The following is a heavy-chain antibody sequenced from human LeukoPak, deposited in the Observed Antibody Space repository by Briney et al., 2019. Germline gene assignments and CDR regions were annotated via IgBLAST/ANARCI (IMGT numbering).Heavy chain of an antibody. Sequence: GGSLRLSYAASGFTFSSYGMHWVRQAPGKGLEWVAVISYDGSNKYYADSVKGRFTISRDNSKNTLYLQMNSLRAEDTAVYYCAKAQRVRGVTIDYWGQGTLVTVSS. J-gene: IGHJ4*02. V-gene: IGHV3-30*18. CDR3: AKAQRVRGVTIDY. CDR1: GFTFSSYG. CDR2: ISYDGSNK. D-gene: IGHD3-10*01.